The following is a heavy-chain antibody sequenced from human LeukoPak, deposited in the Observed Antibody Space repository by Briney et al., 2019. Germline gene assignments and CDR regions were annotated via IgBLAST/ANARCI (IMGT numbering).Heavy chain of an antibody. CDR1: GGSISSSSYY. D-gene: IGHD4-23*01. CDR2: IYYSGST. J-gene: IGHJ6*03. Sequence: SETLSLTCTVSGGSISSSSYYWGWIRQPPGKGLEWIGSIYYSGSTYYNPSLQSRVTISVDTSKNQFSLKLSSVTAADTAVYYCAREVTPPFYYYYYMDVWGKGTTVTISS. V-gene: IGHV4-39*07. CDR3: AREVTPPFYYYYYMDV.